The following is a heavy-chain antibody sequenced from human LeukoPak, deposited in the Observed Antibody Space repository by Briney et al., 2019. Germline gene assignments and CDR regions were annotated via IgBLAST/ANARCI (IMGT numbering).Heavy chain of an antibody. CDR3: ARGSSSWYNWFDP. J-gene: IGHJ5*02. Sequence: GESLKISCQGSGYSFTSYWIGWVRQLPGKGLEWMGIIYPGDSDTRYSPSFQGQVTISADKSISTAYLQGGSLKASDTAMYYCARGSSSWYNWFDPWGQGTLVTVSS. CDR1: GYSFTSYW. D-gene: IGHD6-13*01. CDR2: IYPGDSDT. V-gene: IGHV5-51*01.